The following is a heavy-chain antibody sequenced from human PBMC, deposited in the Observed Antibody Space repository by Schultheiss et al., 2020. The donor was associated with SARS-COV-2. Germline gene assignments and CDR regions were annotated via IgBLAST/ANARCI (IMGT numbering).Heavy chain of an antibody. CDR1: GGSFSGYY. V-gene: IGHV4-34*01. J-gene: IGHJ6*03. Sequence: SETLSLTCAVYGGSFSGYYWSWIRQPPGKGLEWIGEINHSGSTYYNPSLKSRVTISVDTSKNQFSLKLSSVTAADTAVYYCARVAVTPRYYYYYMDVWGKGTTVTVSS. CDR3: ARVAVTPRYYYYYMDV. CDR2: INHSGST. D-gene: IGHD4-17*01.